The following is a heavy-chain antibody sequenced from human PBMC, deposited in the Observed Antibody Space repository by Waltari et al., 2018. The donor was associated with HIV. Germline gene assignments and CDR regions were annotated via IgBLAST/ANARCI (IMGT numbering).Heavy chain of an antibody. CDR1: GFSFSDYA. V-gene: IGHV3-30*01. D-gene: IGHD1-26*01. J-gene: IGHJ5*02. CDR2: VIYDGSNE. CDR3: ATNSGSYRQGWFDP. Sequence: QVQLVESGGGVVPPGTSLTLSCAASGFSFSDYAMHWVRQPPGKGLEWVASVIYDGSNEDYADSVTGRITVSRDNSKNTLYLQMDSLRPEDTAVYYCATNSGSYRQGWFDPWGQGTQVTVSS.